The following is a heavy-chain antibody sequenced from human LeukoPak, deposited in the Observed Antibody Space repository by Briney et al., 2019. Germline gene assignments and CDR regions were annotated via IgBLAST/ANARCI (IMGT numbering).Heavy chain of an antibody. CDR1: GFTFSAYG. D-gene: IGHD2-2*01. CDR3: AKFSLPIVVVPAADYFDY. J-gene: IGHJ4*02. Sequence: GGTLRLSCAASGFTFSAYGMTWVRQAPGKGLEWVSSISSSSSYIYYADSVKGRFTISRDNSKNTLYLQMNSLRAEDTAVYYCAKFSLPIVVVPAADYFDYWGQGTLVTVSS. V-gene: IGHV3-23*01. CDR2: ISSSSSYI.